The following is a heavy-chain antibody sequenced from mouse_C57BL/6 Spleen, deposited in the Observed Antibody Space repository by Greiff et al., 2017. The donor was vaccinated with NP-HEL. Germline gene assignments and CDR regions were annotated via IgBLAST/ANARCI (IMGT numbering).Heavy chain of an antibody. CDR1: GFTFSDYY. V-gene: IGHV5-12*01. J-gene: IGHJ1*03. D-gene: IGHD2-3*01. CDR2: ISNGGGST. CDR3: ARGDDYFDV. Sequence: EVKLVESGGGLVQPGGSLKLSCAASGFTFSDYYMYWVRQTPEKRLEWVAYISNGGGSTYYPDTVKGRFTISRDNAKNTLYLQMSRLKSEDTAMYYCARGDDYFDVWGTGTTVTVSS.